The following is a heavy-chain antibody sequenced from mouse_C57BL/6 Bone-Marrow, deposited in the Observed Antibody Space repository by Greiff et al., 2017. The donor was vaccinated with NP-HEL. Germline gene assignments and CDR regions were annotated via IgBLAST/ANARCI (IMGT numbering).Heavy chain of an antibody. J-gene: IGHJ4*01. CDR3: ARGFTTVVANYAMDY. V-gene: IGHV14-2*01. D-gene: IGHD1-1*01. CDR2: IDPEDGET. Sequence: EVKLQESGAELVKPGASVKLSCTASGFNIKDYYMHWVKQRTEQGLEWIGRIDPEDGETKYAPKFQGKATITADTSSNTAYLQLSSLTSEDTAVYYCARGFTTVVANYAMDYWGQGTSVTVSS. CDR1: GFNIKDYY.